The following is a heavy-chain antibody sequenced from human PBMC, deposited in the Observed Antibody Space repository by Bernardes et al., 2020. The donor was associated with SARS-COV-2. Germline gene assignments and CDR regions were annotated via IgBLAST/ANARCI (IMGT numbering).Heavy chain of an antibody. CDR2: ISSSSSYI. CDR3: ARGWYYDFWSGYYSHHLGDDY. CDR1: VFTFSSYS. V-gene: IGHV3-21*01. J-gene: IGHJ4*02. D-gene: IGHD3-3*01. Sequence: GGSLRLSCAASVFTFSSYSMNWVRQAPGKGLEWVSSISSSSSYIYYEDSVKGRFTISRDNAKNSLYLQMNSLRAEDTAVYYCARGWYYDFWSGYYSHHLGDDYWGQGTLVTVSS.